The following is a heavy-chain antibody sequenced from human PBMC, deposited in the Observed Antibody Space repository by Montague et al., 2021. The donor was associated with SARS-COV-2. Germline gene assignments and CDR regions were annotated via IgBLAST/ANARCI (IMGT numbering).Heavy chain of an antibody. J-gene: IGHJ3*02. CDR3: ARTSIPAAGTAFDI. V-gene: IGHV2-70*11. D-gene: IGHD6-13*01. Sequence: PALFPPPPPLPLPCPFSGFSLSTSGMCVSWIRQPPGKALEWLARIDWADDKYYSTSLKTRLTISKDTSKNQVVLTMTNMDPVDTATYYCARTSIPAAGTAFDIWGQGTMVTVSS. CDR2: IDWADDK. CDR1: GFSLSTSGMC.